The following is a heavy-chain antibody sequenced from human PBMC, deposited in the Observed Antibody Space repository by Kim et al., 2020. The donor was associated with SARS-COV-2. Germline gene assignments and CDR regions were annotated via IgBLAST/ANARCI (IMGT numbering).Heavy chain of an antibody. V-gene: IGHV5-51*01. J-gene: IGHJ4*02. CDR1: GYSFTSYW. CDR2: IYPGDSDT. D-gene: IGHD3-10*01. Sequence: GESLQISCKGSGYSFTSYWIGWVRQMPGKGLEWMGIIYPGDSDTRYSPSFQGQVTISADKSISTAYLQWSSLKASDTAMYYCARHPPNYYGSGSYYNSDYWGQGTLVTVSS. CDR3: ARHPPNYYGSGSYYNSDY.